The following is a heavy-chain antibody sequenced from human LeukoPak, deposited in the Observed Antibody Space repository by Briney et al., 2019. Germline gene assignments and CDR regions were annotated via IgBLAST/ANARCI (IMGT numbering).Heavy chain of an antibody. Sequence: SETLSLTCTVSGGSISSSSYYWGWIRRPPGKGLEWIGSIYYSGSTYYNPSLKSRVTISVDTSKNQFSLKLSSATAADTAVYYCARQGIAAAGLYYYYYGMDVWGQGTTVTVSS. D-gene: IGHD6-13*01. V-gene: IGHV4-39*01. CDR2: IYYSGST. CDR3: ARQGIAAAGLYYYYYGMDV. J-gene: IGHJ6*02. CDR1: GGSISSSSYY.